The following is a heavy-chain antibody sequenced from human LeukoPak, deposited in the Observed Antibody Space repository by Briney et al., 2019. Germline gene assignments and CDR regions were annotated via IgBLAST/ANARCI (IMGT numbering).Heavy chain of an antibody. J-gene: IGHJ4*02. V-gene: IGHV1-8*01. Sequence: ASVKVSCKASGYTFTSYDINWVRQATGQGLEWMGWMNPDSGNTGYAQKFQGRVTMTRNTSIGTAYMELSSLRSEDAAVYYCARVSASGYTGWGQGTLVTVSS. CDR1: GYTFTSYD. CDR3: ARVSASGYTG. CDR2: MNPDSGNT. D-gene: IGHD3-22*01.